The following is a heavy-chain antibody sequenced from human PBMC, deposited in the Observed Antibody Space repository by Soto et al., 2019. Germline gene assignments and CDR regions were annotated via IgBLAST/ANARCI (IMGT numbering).Heavy chain of an antibody. Sequence: GGYLRISSAATGFTVSSNYMSWVRQAPGKGLEWVSVIYSGGSTYYADSVKGRFTISRDNSKNTLYLQMNSLRAEDTAVYYCARMVRGVIPHNSNLFDPWGQRTLVTVSA. J-gene: IGHJ5*02. D-gene: IGHD3-10*01. V-gene: IGHV3-66*01. CDR3: ARMVRGVIPHNSNLFDP. CDR1: GFTVSSNY. CDR2: IYSGGST.